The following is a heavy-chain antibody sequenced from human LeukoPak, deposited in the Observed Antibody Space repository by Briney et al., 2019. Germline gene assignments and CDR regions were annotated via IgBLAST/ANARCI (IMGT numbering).Heavy chain of an antibody. Sequence: GGSLRLSCAASGFTFSSYSMHWVRQAPGKGLEWVSYISDSSSLTYYADSVKGRFTISRDNAKNSLSLQLNSLRGEDTAVYFCAKVIRGGYGMDVGGQGTTVTVSS. CDR3: AKVIRGGYGMDV. CDR2: ISDSSSLT. V-gene: IGHV3-48*01. J-gene: IGHJ6*02. D-gene: IGHD3-10*01. CDR1: GFTFSSYS.